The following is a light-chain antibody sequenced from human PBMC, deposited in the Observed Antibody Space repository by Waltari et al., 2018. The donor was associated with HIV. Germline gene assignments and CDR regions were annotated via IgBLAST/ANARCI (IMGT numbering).Light chain of an antibody. CDR2: EGS. J-gene: IGLJ2*01. V-gene: IGLV2-23*01. Sequence: QSALTQPASVSGAPGQSLTISRTGTRSDVGSYNLVSWYQQHQGKAPKRMISEGSKRPPGVSNRFPVSKSGDTASLPISGLQAEDEADYYCCSYAGSVVFGGGTKLTVL. CDR1: RSDVGSYNL. CDR3: CSYAGSVV.